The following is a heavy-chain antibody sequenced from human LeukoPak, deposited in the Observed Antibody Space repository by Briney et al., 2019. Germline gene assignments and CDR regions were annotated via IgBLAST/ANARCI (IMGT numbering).Heavy chain of an antibody. V-gene: IGHV1-2*06. D-gene: IGHD3-22*01. J-gene: IGHJ6*02. CDR1: GYTFTGYY. CDR2: INPNSGGT. Sequence: ASVKVSCKASGYTFTGYYMHWVRQAPGQGLEWMGRINPNSGGTNYAQKFQGRVTMTRDTSISTAYMELSRLRSDDTAVYYCARDRVVVTKGVYYYGMDVWGQGTTVTVSS. CDR3: ARDRVVVTKGVYYYGMDV.